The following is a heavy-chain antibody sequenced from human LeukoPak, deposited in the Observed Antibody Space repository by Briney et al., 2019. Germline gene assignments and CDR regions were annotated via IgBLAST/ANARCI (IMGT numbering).Heavy chain of an antibody. CDR1: GFTFSSYE. CDR3: ARDPGRRFGELGYMDV. CDR2: ISSSSSYI. J-gene: IGHJ6*03. D-gene: IGHD3-10*01. Sequence: PGGSLRLSCAASGFTFSSYEMNWVRQAPGKGLEWVSYISSSSSYIYYADSVKGRFTISRDNAKNSLYLQMNSLRAEDTAVYYCARDPGRRFGELGYMDVWGKGTTVTISS. V-gene: IGHV3-21*05.